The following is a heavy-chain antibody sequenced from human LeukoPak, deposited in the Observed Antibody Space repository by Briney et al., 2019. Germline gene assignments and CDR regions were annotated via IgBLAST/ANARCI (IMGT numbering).Heavy chain of an antibody. J-gene: IGHJ4*02. D-gene: IGHD6-19*01. CDR3: AKKTIAVTGRRDFDY. CDR2: ITNSGATT. V-gene: IGHV3-23*01. Sequence: GGSLRLSCAASGFTFNTYTMSWVRKAPGKGLEWVSTITNSGATTYYADSVKGRFTISRDNSKNTLYLQMNSLRAEDTAIYYCAKKTIAVTGRRDFDYWGQGTLVTVSS. CDR1: GFTFNTYT.